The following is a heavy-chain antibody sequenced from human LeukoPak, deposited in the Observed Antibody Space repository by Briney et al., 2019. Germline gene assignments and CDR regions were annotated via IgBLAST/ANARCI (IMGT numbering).Heavy chain of an antibody. V-gene: IGHV1-2*02. J-gene: IGHJ6*02. CDR2: INPNSGGT. CDR1: RYTFTDYY. CDR3: VSLGATTIYYYGMDV. Sequence: ASVKVSCKASRYTFTDYYLHWVRQAPGQGLEWMGWINPNSGGTNYAQKFQGRVTMTRDTSISTVYMELSRLRSDDTAVYYCVSLGATTIYYYGMDVWGQGTTVSVSS. D-gene: IGHD1-26*01.